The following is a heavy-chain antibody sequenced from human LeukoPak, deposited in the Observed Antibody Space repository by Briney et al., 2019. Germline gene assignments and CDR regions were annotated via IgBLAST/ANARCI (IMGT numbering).Heavy chain of an antibody. D-gene: IGHD3-3*01. CDR1: GFTFSSYW. Sequence: GGSLRLSRVVSGFTFSSYWMSWVRQAPGKGLEWVANIKQDGSEKYYVDSVKGRFTMSRDNAKNSLYLQMNSLRAEDTAVYYCARRLLEPYSFDYCGQGTLVTVSS. V-gene: IGHV3-7*03. CDR3: ARRLLEPYSFDY. CDR2: IKQDGSEK. J-gene: IGHJ4*02.